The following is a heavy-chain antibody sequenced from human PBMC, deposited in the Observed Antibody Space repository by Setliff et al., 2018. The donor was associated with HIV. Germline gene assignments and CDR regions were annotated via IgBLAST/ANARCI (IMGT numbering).Heavy chain of an antibody. V-gene: IGHV4-59*12. CDR2: IYYSGST. J-gene: IGHJ4*02. CDR3: ARDVMEWFGNYFDN. D-gene: IGHD3-3*01. Sequence: GSLRLSCAASGFTFSNAWMNWVRQAPGKGLEWIGFIYYSGSTNYSPSLKSRVTISLDSSKHQFSLKLTSVTAADTALYYCARDVMEWFGNYFDNWGQGALVTVSS. CDR1: GFTFSNAW.